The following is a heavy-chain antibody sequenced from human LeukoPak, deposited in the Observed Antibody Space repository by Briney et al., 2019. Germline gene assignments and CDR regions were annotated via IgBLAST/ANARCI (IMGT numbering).Heavy chain of an antibody. D-gene: IGHD6-19*01. J-gene: IGHJ4*02. V-gene: IGHV3-7*01. CDR2: IKQDGSDK. Sequence: GGSLRLSCAASGFTFSSYWMSWVRQAPVKGLEWVANIKQDGSDKYYVDSVKGRFTISRDNAKNSLYLQMNSLRAEDTAVYYCARARSSGWYEVAYDYWGQGTLVTVSS. CDR1: GFTFSSYW. CDR3: ARARSSGWYEVAYDY.